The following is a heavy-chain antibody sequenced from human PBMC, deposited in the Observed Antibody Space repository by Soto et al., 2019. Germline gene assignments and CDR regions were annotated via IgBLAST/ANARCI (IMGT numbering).Heavy chain of an antibody. CDR2: ISGSGGT. CDR3: AKIPISSAWLDFDY. V-gene: IGHV3-23*01. D-gene: IGHD6-19*01. Sequence: EVQLLESGGDLVQPGGSLRLSCAASGFTFSTYAMSWVRQAPGKGLEWVSGISGSGGTYYADSVKGRFTISRDNSKNTLYLQMNSLRVEDTAVYYCAKIPISSAWLDFDYWGQGTLVTVSS. CDR1: GFTFSTYA. J-gene: IGHJ4*02.